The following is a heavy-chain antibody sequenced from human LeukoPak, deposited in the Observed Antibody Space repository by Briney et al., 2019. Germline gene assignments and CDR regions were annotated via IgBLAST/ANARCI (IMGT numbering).Heavy chain of an antibody. CDR1: GGSISSSNW. CDR3: ARLSTVTNYYFDY. V-gene: IGHV4-4*02. D-gene: IGHD4-17*01. Sequence: SETLSLTCAVSGGSISSSNWWSWVRQPPGKGLEWIGEIYHSGSTNYNPSLKSRVTISVDKSKNQFSLKLSSVTAADTAVYYCARLSTVTNYYFDYWGQGTLVTVSS. CDR2: IYHSGST. J-gene: IGHJ4*02.